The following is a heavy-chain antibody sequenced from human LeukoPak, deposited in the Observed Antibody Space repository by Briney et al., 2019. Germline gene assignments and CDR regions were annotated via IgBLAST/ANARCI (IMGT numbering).Heavy chain of an antibody. CDR2: ISGSGGST. V-gene: IGHV3-23*01. D-gene: IGHD1-26*01. CDR3: AKGEGLSSFDY. CDR1: GFTVSSNY. J-gene: IGHJ4*02. Sequence: GGSLRLSCAASGFTVSSNYMSWVRQAPGKGLEWVSAISGSGGSTYYADSVKGRFTISRDNSKNTLYLQMNSLRAEDTAVYYCAKGEGLSSFDYWGQGTLVTVSS.